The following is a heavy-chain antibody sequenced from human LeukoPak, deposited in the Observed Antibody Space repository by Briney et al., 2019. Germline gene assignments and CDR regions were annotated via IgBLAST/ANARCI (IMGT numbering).Heavy chain of an antibody. V-gene: IGHV3-33*01. CDR1: GFTFGSYG. CDR2: IWYDGSNK. J-gene: IGHJ4*02. Sequence: GRSLRLSCAASGFTFGSYGMHWVRQAPGKGLEWVAVIWYDGSNKYYADSVKGRFTISRDNSKNTLYLQMNSLRAEDTAVYYCARDPEGDYGDYYGIDYWGQGTLVTVSS. CDR3: ARDPEGDYGDYYGIDY. D-gene: IGHD4-17*01.